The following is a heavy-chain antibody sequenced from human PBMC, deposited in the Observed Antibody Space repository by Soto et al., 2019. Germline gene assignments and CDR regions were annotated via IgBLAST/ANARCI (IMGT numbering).Heavy chain of an antibody. CDR1: GFTFNIYG. V-gene: IGHV3-30*18. CDR3: AKDQASGQGSFDS. Sequence: GSLLLPCSASGFTFNIYGMHWVRQAPDKGLEWVALISYDGSNQYYADSVKGRFTISRDNSKNTLFLQMNSLRADDTAVYYCAKDQASGQGSFDSWGQGTLVTVYS. J-gene: IGHJ4*02. CDR2: ISYDGSNQ.